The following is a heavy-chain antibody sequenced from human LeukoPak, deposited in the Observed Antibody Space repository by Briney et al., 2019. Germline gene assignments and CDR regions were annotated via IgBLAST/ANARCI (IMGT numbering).Heavy chain of an antibody. CDR2: INHSGST. J-gene: IGHJ6*03. Sequence: PSETLSLTCAVYGGSFSGYYWSWIRQPPGKGLEWIGEINHSGSTNYNPSLKSRVTISVDTSKNQFSLKLISVTAADTAVYYCAREGGSSWYSRDFYYIDVWGKGTTVTVSS. D-gene: IGHD6-13*01. V-gene: IGHV4-34*01. CDR1: GGSFSGYY. CDR3: AREGGSSWYSRDFYYIDV.